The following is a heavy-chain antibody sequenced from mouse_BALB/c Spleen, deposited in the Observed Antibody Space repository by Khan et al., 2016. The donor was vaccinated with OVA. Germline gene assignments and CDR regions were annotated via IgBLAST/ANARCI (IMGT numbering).Heavy chain of an antibody. Sequence: EVELVESGGGLVQPGGSLKLSCATSGFIFSDYYMYWVRQTPEKRLEWVAYISNGGGSTYYLDTVKGRFTISRADAKNTLYLQMSRLKSEDTAMYYGARPDSPRIRGYYAMDYWGQGTSVTVSS. J-gene: IGHJ4*01. CDR1: GFIFSDYY. D-gene: IGHD1-1*01. V-gene: IGHV5-12*02. CDR2: ISNGGGST. CDR3: ARPDSPRIRGYYAMDY.